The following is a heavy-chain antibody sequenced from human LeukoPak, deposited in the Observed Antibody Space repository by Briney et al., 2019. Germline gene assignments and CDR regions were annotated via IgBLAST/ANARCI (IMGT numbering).Heavy chain of an antibody. J-gene: IGHJ4*02. D-gene: IGHD6-19*01. CDR1: GFTVSSNY. CDR2: IYSGGST. V-gene: IGHV3-66*01. CDR3: VREDSSGWHYFDY. Sequence: RGSPGLSCAASGFTVSSNYMSWVGQAPGKGLEWVSVIYSGGSTYYADSVKGRFTISRDNFKNTLYLQMNSLRAEDSAVYYCVREDSSGWHYFDYWGQGTLGTVSS.